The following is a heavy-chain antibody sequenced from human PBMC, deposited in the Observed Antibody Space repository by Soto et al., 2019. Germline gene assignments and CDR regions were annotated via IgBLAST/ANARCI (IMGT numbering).Heavy chain of an antibody. V-gene: IGHV3-30*18. CDR1: GFTFSSYG. CDR2: ISYDGSNK. Sequence: GGSLRLSCAASGFTFSSYGMHWVRQAPGKGLEWVAVISYDGSNKYYADSVKGRFTISRDNSKNTLYLQMNSLRAEDTAVYYCAKDPQSIAARDWFDPWGQGTLVTVSS. D-gene: IGHD6-6*01. J-gene: IGHJ5*02. CDR3: AKDPQSIAARDWFDP.